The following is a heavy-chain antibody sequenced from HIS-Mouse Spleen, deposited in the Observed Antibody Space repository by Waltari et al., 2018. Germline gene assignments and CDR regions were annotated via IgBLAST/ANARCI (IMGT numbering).Heavy chain of an antibody. CDR2: IYYSGGT. J-gene: IGHJ2*01. Sequence: QLQLQESGPGLVKPSETLSLTCTVSGGSISSSSYYWGWIRQPPGKGLEWIGSIYYSGGTSYNPSLMGRVTITIDTSKNQFSLKLSSVTAADTAVYYCAREIPYSSSWYDWYFDLWGRGTLVTVSS. CDR1: GGSISSSSYY. D-gene: IGHD6-13*01. CDR3: AREIPYSSSWYDWYFDL. V-gene: IGHV4-39*07.